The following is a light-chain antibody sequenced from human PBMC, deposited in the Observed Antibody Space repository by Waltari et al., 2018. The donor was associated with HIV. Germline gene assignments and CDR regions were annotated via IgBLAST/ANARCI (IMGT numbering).Light chain of an antibody. CDR1: DLGYYNL. J-gene: IGLJ1*01. Sequence: QSSLAQPASVSGSPGQSIPISCSGTDLGYYNLVPWHQHDPRNVSKLIIYEVSQRPSGVSTLLSGSKSGDMASLTISGLQAEDEAEYHCCSDAGSRTLVFGTGTTVTVL. V-gene: IGLV2-23*02. CDR2: EVS. CDR3: CSDAGSRTLV.